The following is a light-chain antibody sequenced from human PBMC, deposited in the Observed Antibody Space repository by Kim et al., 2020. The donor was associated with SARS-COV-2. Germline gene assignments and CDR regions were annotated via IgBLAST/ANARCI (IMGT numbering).Light chain of an antibody. J-gene: IGKJ1*01. Sequence: LSREETATPSCRASRGGSSSYVAWYQQKPGQAPRLLICGASSRATGIPDRFSGSGSGTDFTLTSSRLEPEDFAVYYWQQYGSPWTFGQGTKVDIK. CDR1: RGGSSSY. CDR2: GAS. V-gene: IGKV3-20*01. CDR3: QQYGSPWT.